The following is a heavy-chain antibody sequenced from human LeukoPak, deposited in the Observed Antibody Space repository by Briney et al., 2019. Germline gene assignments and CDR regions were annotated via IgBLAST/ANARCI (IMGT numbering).Heavy chain of an antibody. D-gene: IGHD6-13*01. V-gene: IGHV4-59*01. CDR2: IYYSGST. CDR1: GGSISSYY. Sequence: SETLSLNCTVSGGSISSYYWSWIRQPPGKGLEWIGYIYYSGSTNYNPSLKSRVTISVDTSKNQFSLKLSSVTAADTAVYYCARGIGGQQLVRDYWGQGTLVTVSS. CDR3: ARGIGGQQLVRDY. J-gene: IGHJ4*02.